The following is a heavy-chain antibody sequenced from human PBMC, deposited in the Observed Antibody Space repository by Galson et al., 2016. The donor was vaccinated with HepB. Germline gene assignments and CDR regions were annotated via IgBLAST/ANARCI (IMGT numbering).Heavy chain of an antibody. CDR3: VRDSQYFESGWEDWFDS. CDR1: GYIFTDYY. Sequence: SVKVSCKASGYIFTDYYIHWVRQAPGQGLEWMAWINPNSGGTNYAQNFQGRVTLTRDTSISTVYMEVSRLTSDDTAMYYCVRDSQYFESGWEDWFDSWGQGTLVAVSS. CDR2: INPNSGGT. J-gene: IGHJ5*01. D-gene: IGHD3-9*01. V-gene: IGHV1-2*02.